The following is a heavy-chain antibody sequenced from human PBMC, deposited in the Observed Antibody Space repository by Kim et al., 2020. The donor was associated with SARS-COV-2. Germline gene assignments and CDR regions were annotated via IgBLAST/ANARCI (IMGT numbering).Heavy chain of an antibody. V-gene: IGHV4-39*07. CDR2: IYYSGST. D-gene: IGHD2-2*01. Sequence: SETLSLTCTVSGGSISSSNYYWGWIRQPPGKGLEWIGRIYYSGSTYYNLSLKSRVTIAVDTSKNQFSLKLSPVTAADTAVYYCARDRACRPASVVVPAAHGYFDYWGQGTLVTVSS. CDR3: ARDRACRPASVVVPAAHGYFDY. CDR1: GGSISSSNYY. J-gene: IGHJ4*02.